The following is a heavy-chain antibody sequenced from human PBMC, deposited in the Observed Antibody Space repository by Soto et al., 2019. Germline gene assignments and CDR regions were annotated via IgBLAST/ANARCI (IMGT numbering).Heavy chain of an antibody. Sequence: QVQLVQSGAEVKKPGASVKVSCKASGYPFTSYGISWVRQAPGQGLEWMGWISAYNGNTNYAQKRQGSVTMTTDTTTRTPYMELRSMRADDTSVYYCARYSSSWYYYYYDMDVWGQGTTVTVSS. V-gene: IGHV1-18*01. CDR1: GYPFTSYG. D-gene: IGHD6-13*01. CDR3: ARYSSSWYYYYYDMDV. CDR2: ISAYNGNT. J-gene: IGHJ6*02.